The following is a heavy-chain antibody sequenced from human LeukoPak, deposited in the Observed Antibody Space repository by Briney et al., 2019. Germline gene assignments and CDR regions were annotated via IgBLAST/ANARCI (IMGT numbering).Heavy chain of an antibody. CDR2: INPKSGDT. CDR3: AGGFIGTGGDY. D-gene: IGHD1-1*01. J-gene: IGHJ4*02. Sequence: ASVNVSCKASGYTFTGYYMHWVRQAPGQGLEWMGWINPKSGDTNYAQMFQGRVTMTTDTSISTAYMELSGLISDDRAVDFGAGGFIGTGGDYWGQGTLVTVSS. CDR1: GYTFTGYY. V-gene: IGHV1-2*02.